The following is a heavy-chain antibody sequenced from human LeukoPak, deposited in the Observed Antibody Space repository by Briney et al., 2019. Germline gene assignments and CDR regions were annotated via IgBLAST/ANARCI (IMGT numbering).Heavy chain of an antibody. J-gene: IGHJ4*02. V-gene: IGHV3-53*01. D-gene: IGHD1-26*01. CDR2: IFSGGST. CDR1: GFTVNINY. CDR3: ARASLVAAFDY. Sequence: GGSLRLSCAASGFTVNINYMSWVRQAPGKGLEWVSVIFSGGSTYYADSVKGRFTISRDTSKNTPYLQMNSLRAEDTAVYYCARASLVAAFDYWGQGTLVTVSS.